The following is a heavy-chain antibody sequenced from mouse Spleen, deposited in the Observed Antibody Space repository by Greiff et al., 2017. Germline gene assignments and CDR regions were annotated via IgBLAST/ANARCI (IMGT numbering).Heavy chain of an antibody. Sequence: EVNLVESGGDLVKPGGSLKLSCAASGFTFSSYGMSWVRQTPDKRLEWVATISSGGSYTYYPDSVKGRFTISRDNAKNTLYLQMSSLKSEDTAMYYCARQGANWGTWFAYWGQGTLVTVSA. CDR1: GFTFSSYG. CDR3: ARQGANWGTWFAY. J-gene: IGHJ3*01. D-gene: IGHD4-1*01. V-gene: IGHV5-6*01. CDR2: ISSGGSYT.